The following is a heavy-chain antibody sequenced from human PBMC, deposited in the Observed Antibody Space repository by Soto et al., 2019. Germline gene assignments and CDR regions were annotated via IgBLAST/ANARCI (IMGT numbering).Heavy chain of an antibody. CDR3: VKDLYRSSTLPCLDV. V-gene: IGHV3-23*01. J-gene: IGHJ6*02. Sequence: GGSLRLSCEASGFIFNNYGMSWVRQAPGKGLEWVAAISDSGYSTYYAAFMRGWFSISRDNSKNTLYLQVKSLRPENTAMYYCVKDLYRSSTLPCLDVWGQGTTVTVSS. D-gene: IGHD2-21*01. CDR1: GFIFNNYG. CDR2: ISDSGYST.